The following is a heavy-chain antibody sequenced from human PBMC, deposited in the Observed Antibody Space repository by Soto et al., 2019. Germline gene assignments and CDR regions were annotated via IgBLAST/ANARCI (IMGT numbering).Heavy chain of an antibody. J-gene: IGHJ6*02. CDR2: TYYRSKWYN. D-gene: IGHD2-21*01. V-gene: IGHV6-1*01. Sequence: VSSYRAAWIWIKKSPSRGLEWLGRTYYRSKWYNDYAVSVKSRITINPDTSKNQFSLHLDSVIPEDTAVYYCAEVASFRGMGVCGQATLVS. CDR1: VSSYRAA. CDR3: AEVASFRGMGV.